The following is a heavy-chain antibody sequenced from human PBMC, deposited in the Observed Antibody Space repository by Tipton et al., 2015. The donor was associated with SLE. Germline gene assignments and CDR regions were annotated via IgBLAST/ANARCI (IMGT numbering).Heavy chain of an antibody. D-gene: IGHD6-25*01. CDR1: GFTFSSYG. J-gene: IGHJ6*02. CDR3: AKDRSAPMDV. CDR2: ISYDGSNK. V-gene: IGHV3-30*18. Sequence: RSLRLSCAASGFTFSSYGMHWVRQAPGKGLEWVAVISYDGSNKYYADSVKGRFTISRDNSKNTLYLQMNSLRAEDTAVYYCAKDRSAPMDVWGQGTTVTVSS.